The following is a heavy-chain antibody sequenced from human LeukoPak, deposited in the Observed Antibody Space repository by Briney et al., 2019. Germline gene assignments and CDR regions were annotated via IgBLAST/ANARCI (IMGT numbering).Heavy chain of an antibody. CDR1: GFTFSSYS. CDR3: AKVLWRYYYFDY. D-gene: IGHD3-9*01. V-gene: IGHV3-21*04. Sequence: GGSLRLPCAASGFTFSSYSMNWVRQAPGKGLEWVSSISSSSSYIYYADSVKGRFTISRDNAKNSLYLQMNSLGAEDTAVYYCAKVLWRYYYFDYWGQGTLVTVSS. J-gene: IGHJ4*02. CDR2: ISSSSSYI.